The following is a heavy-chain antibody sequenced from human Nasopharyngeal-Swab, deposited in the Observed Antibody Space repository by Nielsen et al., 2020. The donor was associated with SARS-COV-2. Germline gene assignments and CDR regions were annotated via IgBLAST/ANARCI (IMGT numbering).Heavy chain of an antibody. CDR3: AKAKTPYSNYGDYYYGMDV. J-gene: IGHJ6*02. CDR2: IYSGGSST. Sequence: WIRQPPGKGLEWVSVIYSGGSSTYYADSVKGRFTISGDNSKNTLYLQMNSLRAEDTAVYYCAKAKTPYSNYGDYYYGMDVWGQGTTVTVSS. V-gene: IGHV3-23*03. D-gene: IGHD4-11*01.